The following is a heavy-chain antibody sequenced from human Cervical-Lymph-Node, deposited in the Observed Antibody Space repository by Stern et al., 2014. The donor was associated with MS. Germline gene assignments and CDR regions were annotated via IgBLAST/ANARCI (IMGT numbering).Heavy chain of an antibody. CDR1: GYPFTSYG. Sequence: QEQLVESGAEVKKPGASVKVSCKASGYPFTSYGNSCVRQAPGPVLEWKGLIIAYNGNTNYAQKPQCRFTMTTDTSTSTACMELRSLRSDDTAVYYCARGLLGSENAFDIWGQGTMVTVSS. D-gene: IGHD2-15*01. V-gene: IGHV1-18*01. CDR2: IIAYNGNT. CDR3: ARGLLGSENAFDI. J-gene: IGHJ3*02.